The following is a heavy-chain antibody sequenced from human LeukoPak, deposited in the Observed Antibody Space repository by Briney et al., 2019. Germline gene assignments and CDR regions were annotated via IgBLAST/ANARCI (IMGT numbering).Heavy chain of an antibody. J-gene: IGHJ6*02. CDR2: IHHSGTT. CDR3: ARGLVYSSTWYDVGENFFYGMDV. CDR1: GGSFSGCY. Sequence: SETLSLTCVISGGSFSGCYWSWIRQSPGKGLEWIGEIHHSGTTNYNPSLKSRVTISADAAKNEVSLRLTFVTDADTAVYYCARGLVYSSTWYDVGENFFYGMDVWGPGTPVTVSS. V-gene: IGHV4-34*01. D-gene: IGHD6-13*01.